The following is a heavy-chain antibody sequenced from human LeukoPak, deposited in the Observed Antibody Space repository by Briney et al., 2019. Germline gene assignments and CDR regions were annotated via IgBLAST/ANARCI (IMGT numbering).Heavy chain of an antibody. CDR1: GFTFSSYE. CDR2: ISSSGSTI. CDR3: AKSGDGYNSDFDY. D-gene: IGHD5-24*01. Sequence: GGSLRLSCAASGFTFSSYEMNWVRQAPGKGLEWVSYISSSGSTIYYADSVKGRFTISRDNSKNTLYLQMNSLRAEDTAVYYCAKSGDGYNSDFDYWGQGTLVTVSS. J-gene: IGHJ4*02. V-gene: IGHV3-48*03.